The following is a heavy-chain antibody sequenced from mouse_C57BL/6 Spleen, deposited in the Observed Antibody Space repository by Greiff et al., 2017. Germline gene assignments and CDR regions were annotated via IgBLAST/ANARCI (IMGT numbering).Heavy chain of an antibody. V-gene: IGHV7-3*01. CDR1: GFTFTDYY. J-gene: IGHJ1*03. CDR3: ARIYYEYDDWYFDV. D-gene: IGHD2-4*01. Sequence: EVQLVESGGGLVQPGGSLSLSCAASGFTFTDYYMSWVRQPPGKALEWLGFIRNKANGYTTEYSASVKGRFTISRDNSQSILYLQMNALRAEDSATYYCARIYYEYDDWYFDVWGTGTTVTVSS. CDR2: IRNKANGYTT.